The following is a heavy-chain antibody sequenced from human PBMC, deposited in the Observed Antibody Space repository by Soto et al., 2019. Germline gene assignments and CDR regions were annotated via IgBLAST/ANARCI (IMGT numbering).Heavy chain of an antibody. CDR3: DRGSGAQWDY. CDR1: GYTFISYL. CDR2: INPNGGST. V-gene: IGHV1-46*03. D-gene: IGHD6-19*01. Sequence: QVQLVQSGAEVKKPGASVKVSCKASGYTFISYLIHWMRQAPGQGLEWMGIINPNGGSTNYARKFPGRVTMTRDRSLSPVYVELSSLVSEDTAMYYCDRGSGAQWDYWGEGTLVTVSS. J-gene: IGHJ4*02.